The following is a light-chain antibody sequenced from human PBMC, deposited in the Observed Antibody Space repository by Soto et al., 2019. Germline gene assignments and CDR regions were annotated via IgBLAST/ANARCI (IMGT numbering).Light chain of an antibody. CDR1: QNTGVY. CDR3: HQTAANPWT. Sequence: DIQMTQSPSSLSASVGDRVTITCRASQNTGVYLNWYQKKPGKAPKLLIHAASSLHSGVPSTFSGSGSGTDFALTISSLQPEDFATYYCHQTAANPWTFAQGTKVDIK. J-gene: IGKJ1*01. V-gene: IGKV1-39*01. CDR2: AAS.